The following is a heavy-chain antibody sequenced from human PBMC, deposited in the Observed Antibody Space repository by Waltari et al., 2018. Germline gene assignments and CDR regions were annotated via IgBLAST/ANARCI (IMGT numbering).Heavy chain of an antibody. Sequence: QVQLVQSGAEVKKPGASVKVSCKASGYTFTSYDINWVRQATGQGLEWMGWRSPTSVNIGYAQKVQGRATITRNTSISTAYMELSSLRSEDTAVYYCARGHKTTVTTDDVFDIWGQGTMVTVSS. CDR3: ARGHKTTVTTDDVFDI. D-gene: IGHD4-17*01. J-gene: IGHJ3*02. V-gene: IGHV1-8*03. CDR1: GYTFTSYD. CDR2: RSPTSVNI.